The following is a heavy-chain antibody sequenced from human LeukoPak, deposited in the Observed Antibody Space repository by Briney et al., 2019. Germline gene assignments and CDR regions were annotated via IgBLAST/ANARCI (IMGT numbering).Heavy chain of an antibody. CDR1: GGSISSGTYY. D-gene: IGHD5-12*01. J-gene: IGHJ4*02. CDR3: ARAGVATWAY. V-gene: IGHV4-31*03. CDR2: THYSGKT. Sequence: PSETLSLTCTVSGGSISSGTYYWSWIRQHPGKDLEWIGYTHYSGKTYYNPSLKSRVIISVDTSKNQFSLWLNSVTAADTAVYYCARAGVATWAYWGQGTLVTVSS.